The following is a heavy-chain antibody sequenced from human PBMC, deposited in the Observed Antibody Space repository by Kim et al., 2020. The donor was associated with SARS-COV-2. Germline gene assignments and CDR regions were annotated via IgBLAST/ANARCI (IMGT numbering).Heavy chain of an antibody. V-gene: IGHV4-39*01. CDR3: ARHPGMATVTFDY. D-gene: IGHD4-17*01. J-gene: IGHJ4*02. Sequence: DNPSLKSQVTISLDTSKNRFSLTLSSGTAADTAVYYCARHPGMATVTFDYWGQGTLVTISS.